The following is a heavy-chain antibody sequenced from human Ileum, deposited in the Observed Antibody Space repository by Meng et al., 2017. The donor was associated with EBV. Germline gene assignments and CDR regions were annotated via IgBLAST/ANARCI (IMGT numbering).Heavy chain of an antibody. CDR2: VYHDGAT. J-gene: IGHJ4*02. Sequence: GRLQGSGPGLVKPSGTLSLTCAVSGDSVSGSDWWSWVRQPPGKGLEWIGEVYHDGATNYHPSLKSRVTISLDKSKNEVNLHLNSLTAADTAVYFCARSSPIVRGLDYWGQGTLVTVSS. V-gene: IGHV4-4*02. D-gene: IGHD3-10*01. CDR1: GDSVSGSDW. CDR3: ARSSPIVRGLDY.